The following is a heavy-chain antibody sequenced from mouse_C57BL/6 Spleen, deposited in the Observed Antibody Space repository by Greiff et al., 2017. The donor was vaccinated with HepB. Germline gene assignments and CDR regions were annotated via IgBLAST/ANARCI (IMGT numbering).Heavy chain of an antibody. J-gene: IGHJ3*01. CDR1: GYTFTSYG. CDR2: IYPRSGNT. Sequence: VQLQESGAELARPGASVKLSCKASGYTFTSYGISWVKQRTGQGLEWIGEIYPRSGNTYYNEKFKGKATLTADKSSSTAYMELRSLTSEDSAVYFCARRDYSKGGGFAYWGQGTLVTVSA. D-gene: IGHD2-5*01. V-gene: IGHV1-81*01. CDR3: ARRDYSKGGGFAY.